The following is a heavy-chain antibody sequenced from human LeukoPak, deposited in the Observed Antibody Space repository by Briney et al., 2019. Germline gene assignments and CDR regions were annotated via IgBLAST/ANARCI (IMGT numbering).Heavy chain of an antibody. Sequence: ASVKVSCKASGYTFTSYYMHWVRQAPGQGLEWMGIINPSGGSTSYAQKFQGRVTMTRGTSTSTVYMELSSLRSEDTAVYYCARGSAFVTTVTTAIYWGQGTLVTVSS. D-gene: IGHD4-17*01. CDR3: ARGSAFVTTVTTAIY. CDR1: GYTFTSYY. V-gene: IGHV1-46*01. CDR2: INPSGGST. J-gene: IGHJ4*02.